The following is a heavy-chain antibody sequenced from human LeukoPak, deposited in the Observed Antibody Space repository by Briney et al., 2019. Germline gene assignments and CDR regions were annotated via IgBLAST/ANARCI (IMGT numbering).Heavy chain of an antibody. CDR2: INAGNGNT. D-gene: IGHD3-10*01. V-gene: IGHV1-3*01. Sequence: GASVKVSCKASGYTFTSYAMHWVRQAPGQRLEWMGWINAGNGNTKYSQKFQGRITITRDTSTSTVYMELSSLRSEDTAVYYCARVPSMELLLGFDYWGQGTLVTVSS. CDR1: GYTFTSYA. J-gene: IGHJ4*02. CDR3: ARVPSMELLLGFDY.